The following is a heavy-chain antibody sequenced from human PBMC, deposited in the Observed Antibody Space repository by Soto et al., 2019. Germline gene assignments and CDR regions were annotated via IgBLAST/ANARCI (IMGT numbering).Heavy chain of an antibody. CDR1: GFTFSSYC. CDR3: KRDRHNKTSLIV. D-gene: IGHD2-15*01. J-gene: IGHJ4*02. Sequence: GGSLRLSCAASGFTFSSYCMSWVRQAPGKGLEWVADMRYDGSNKYYADSVKGRFTISRDNSKNTLYLQMNSLRAEDTAVYYWKRDRHNKTSLIVWGQGTLVTVSS. V-gene: IGHV3-33*01. CDR2: MRYDGSNK.